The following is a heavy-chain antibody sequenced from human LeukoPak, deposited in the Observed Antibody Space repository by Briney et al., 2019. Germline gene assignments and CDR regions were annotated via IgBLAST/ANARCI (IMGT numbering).Heavy chain of an antibody. J-gene: IGHJ4*02. V-gene: IGHV3-30*18. CDR1: GFTFSSYA. Sequence: GGSLRLSCAASGFTFSSYAMSWVRQAPGKGLEWVAVISYDGSNKYYADSVKGRFTISGDNSKNTLYLQMNSLRAEDTAVYYCAKGLFYWGQGTLVTVSS. D-gene: IGHD2-15*01. CDR2: ISYDGSNK. CDR3: AKGLFY.